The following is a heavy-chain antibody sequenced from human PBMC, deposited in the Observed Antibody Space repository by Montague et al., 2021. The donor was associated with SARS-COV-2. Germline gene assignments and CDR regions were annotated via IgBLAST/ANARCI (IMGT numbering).Heavy chain of an antibody. CDR2: IYPGDSDT. D-gene: IGHD1-26*01. V-gene: IGHV5-51*01. Sequence: QSGAEVKKPGESLKISCKGPGYSFTSYWIGWVRQMPGKGLEWMGIIYPGDSDTRYSPSFQGQVTISADKSISTAYLQWSSLKASDTAMYYCAGQSGKFLGSTSNMGVWGKGTTVTVSS. J-gene: IGHJ6*03. CDR3: AGQSGKFLGSTSNMGV. CDR1: GYSFTSYW.